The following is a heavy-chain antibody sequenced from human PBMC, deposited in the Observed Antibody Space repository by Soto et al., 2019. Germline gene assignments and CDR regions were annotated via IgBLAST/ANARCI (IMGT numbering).Heavy chain of an antibody. CDR2: ISGSGGST. Sequence: GGSLRLPSAACGFTFSSFAMSWVRQAPGKGLEWVSAISGSGGSTYYADSVKGRFTISRDNSKNTLYLQMNSLRAEDTAVYYCAKDLKANPYFDYWGQGTLVTVSS. D-gene: IGHD5-12*01. CDR1: GFTFSSFA. CDR3: AKDLKANPYFDY. J-gene: IGHJ4*02. V-gene: IGHV3-23*01.